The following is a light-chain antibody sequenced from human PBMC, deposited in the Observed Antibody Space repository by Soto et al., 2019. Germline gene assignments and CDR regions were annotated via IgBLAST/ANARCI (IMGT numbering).Light chain of an antibody. CDR2: EVN. V-gene: IGLV2-14*01. CDR1: SRDVGGYNY. Sequence: QSALTQPASVSGSPGQSITISRTRTSRDVGGYNYVSWYQQHPGNARRLMIYEVNNRPSGVPNRFSGSKSGNTASLTISGLQAEDEADYYCSSKTSSRTPVVFGTATKVTVL. J-gene: IGLJ1*01. CDR3: SSKTSSRTPVV.